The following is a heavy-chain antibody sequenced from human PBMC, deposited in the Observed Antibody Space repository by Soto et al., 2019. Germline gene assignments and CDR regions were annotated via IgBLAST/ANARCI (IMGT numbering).Heavy chain of an antibody. CDR2: IYPGDSDT. J-gene: IGHJ4*02. D-gene: IGHD3-10*01. CDR1: GYNFNTYW. V-gene: IGHV5-51*01. CDR3: ARHGAYYYGSGSSFDF. Sequence: GESLKISCQGSGYNFNTYWIVWVRQMPGKGLEWMGIIYPGDSDTRYSPSFQGQVTISADKSISTAYLQWSSLKAPDTAMYYCARHGAYYYGSGSSFDFWGQGTLVTVSS.